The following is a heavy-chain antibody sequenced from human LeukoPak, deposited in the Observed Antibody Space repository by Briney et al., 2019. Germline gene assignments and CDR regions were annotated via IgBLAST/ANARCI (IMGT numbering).Heavy chain of an antibody. Sequence: PGGSLRLSCAASGFTVSSNYMGWVRQAPGKGLEWVSVIYSGGGTYYADSVKGQFTISRDNSKNTLYLQMNSLRAEDTAVYYCARLSSSWNDNWGQGTLVTVSS. V-gene: IGHV3-53*01. CDR1: GFTVSSNY. J-gene: IGHJ4*02. CDR2: IYSGGGT. D-gene: IGHD1-1*01. CDR3: ARLSSSWNDN.